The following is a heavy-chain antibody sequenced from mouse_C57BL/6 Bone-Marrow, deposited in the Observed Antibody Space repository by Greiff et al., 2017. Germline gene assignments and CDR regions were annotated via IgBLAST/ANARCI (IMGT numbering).Heavy chain of an antibody. V-gene: IGHV5-16*01. Sequence: EVNVVESEGGLVQPGSSMKLSCTASGFTFSDYYMAWVRQVPEKGLEWVANINYDGSSTYYLDSLKSRFIISRDNAKNILYLQMSSLKSEDTATYYCARADGSSYDYWGQGTTLTVSS. CDR3: ARADGSSYDY. CDR1: GFTFSDYY. J-gene: IGHJ2*01. CDR2: INYDGSST. D-gene: IGHD1-1*01.